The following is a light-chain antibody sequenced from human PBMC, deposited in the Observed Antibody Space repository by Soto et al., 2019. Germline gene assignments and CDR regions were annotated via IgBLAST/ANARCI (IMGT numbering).Light chain of an antibody. CDR2: AAS. CDR1: QSISSY. CDR3: QQYNTYST. J-gene: IGKJ5*01. Sequence: DIQMTESPSSLSASVGARVTITCRASQSISSYLNWYQQKPGKAPKLRIYAASSLQSGVPSRLSGSGSGTDFTLTISSLQPEDFATYYCQQYNTYSTFGQGTRLEIK. V-gene: IGKV1-39*01.